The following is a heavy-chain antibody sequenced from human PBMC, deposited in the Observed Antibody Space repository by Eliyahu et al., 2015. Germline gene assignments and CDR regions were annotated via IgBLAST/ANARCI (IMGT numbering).Heavy chain of an antibody. CDR2: IRSKAYGGTT. D-gene: IGHD3-10*01. V-gene: IGHV3-49*03. Sequence: EVQLVESGGGLVQPGRXLXLSCTASGFTXGXYAMXWFRQAPGKGLEXVGFIRSKAYGGTTEYAASVKGRXTISRDDSKSIAYLQMNSLKTEDTAVYYCTRGALLWFGPITTDYWGQGTLVTVSS. J-gene: IGHJ4*02. CDR3: TRGALLWFGPITTDY. CDR1: GFTXGXYA.